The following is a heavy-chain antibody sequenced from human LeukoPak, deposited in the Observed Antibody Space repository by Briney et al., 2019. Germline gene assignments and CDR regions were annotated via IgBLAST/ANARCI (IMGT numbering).Heavy chain of an antibody. Sequence: ASVKVSCKASGYTLTDYYMHWVRQAPGQGLEWMGRINPNSGGTNCAQKFQGRVTMTRDTSISTVYMELSRLRSDDTAVYYCARVGYYESSGYYEYWGQGTLVTVSS. CDR1: GYTLTDYY. J-gene: IGHJ4*02. CDR2: INPNSGGT. V-gene: IGHV1-2*06. CDR3: ARVGYYESSGYYEY. D-gene: IGHD3-22*01.